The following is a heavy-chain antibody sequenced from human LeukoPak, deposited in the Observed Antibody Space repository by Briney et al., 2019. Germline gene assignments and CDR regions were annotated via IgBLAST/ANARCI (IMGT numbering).Heavy chain of an antibody. Sequence: ASVKVSCKASGYTFTSYGISWVRQAPGQGLEWMGWISAYNGNTNYAQKLQGRVTMTTDTSTSTAYMELRSLRSDDTAVYYCARDWNDDNYYYYYGMDVWGQGITVTVSS. V-gene: IGHV1-18*01. J-gene: IGHJ6*02. D-gene: IGHD1-1*01. CDR2: ISAYNGNT. CDR1: GYTFTSYG. CDR3: ARDWNDDNYYYYYGMDV.